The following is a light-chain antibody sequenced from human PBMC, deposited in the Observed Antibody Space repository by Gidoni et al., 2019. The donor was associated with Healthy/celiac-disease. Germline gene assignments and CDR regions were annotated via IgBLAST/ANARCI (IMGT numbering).Light chain of an antibody. V-gene: IGKV1-9*01. J-gene: IGKJ3*01. Sequence: QLTQSPSFLSASVGDRVTLTCLASQGISSYLAWYQQKPGKAPKLLIYAASTLQSGVPSRFSGSGSGTEFTLTISSLQPEDFATYYCQQHNSYSFTFGPGTKVDIQ. CDR2: AAS. CDR3: QQHNSYSFT. CDR1: QGISSY.